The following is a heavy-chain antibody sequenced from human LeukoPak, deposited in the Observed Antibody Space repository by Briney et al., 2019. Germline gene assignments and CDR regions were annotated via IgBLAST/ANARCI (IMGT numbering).Heavy chain of an antibody. CDR3: ARDRFSSSYYYYGMDV. Sequence: PGGSLRLSCAASGFTFSSYGMHWVRQAPGKGLEWVAVIWYDGSNKYYADSVKGRFTISRDNSKNTLYLQMNSLRAEDTAVYYCARDRFSSSYYYYGMDVWGQGTTVTVSS. V-gene: IGHV3-33*01. CDR1: GFTFSSYG. CDR2: IWYDGSNK. J-gene: IGHJ6*02. D-gene: IGHD6-13*01.